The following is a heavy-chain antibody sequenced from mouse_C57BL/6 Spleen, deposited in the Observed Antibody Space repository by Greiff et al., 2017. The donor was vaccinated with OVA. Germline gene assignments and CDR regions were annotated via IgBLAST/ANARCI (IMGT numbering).Heavy chain of an antibody. Sequence: VQLKESGAELVRPGASVKLSCTASGFNIKDDYMHWVKQRPEQGLEWIGWIDPENGDTEYASKFQGKATITADTSSNTAYLQLSSLTSEDTAVYYCTASIYYGYDGYFDYWGQGTTLTVSS. D-gene: IGHD2-2*01. CDR1: GFNIKDDY. J-gene: IGHJ2*01. V-gene: IGHV14-4*01. CDR2: IDPENGDT. CDR3: TASIYYGYDGYFDY.